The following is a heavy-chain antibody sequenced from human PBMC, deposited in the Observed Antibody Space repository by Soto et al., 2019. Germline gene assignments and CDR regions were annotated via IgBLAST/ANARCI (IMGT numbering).Heavy chain of an antibody. J-gene: IGHJ4*02. D-gene: IGHD6-6*01. CDR3: ARKFSSASFYFDY. Sequence: PGGSLRLSCTASGFPFSSYSMSWVRHAPDKGLEWVSAISFRGETTYYADSVKGRFTISRDNSKNTLYLQVNSLKAEDTAVYHCARKFSSASFYFDYWGQGTLVTVSS. CDR1: GFPFSSYS. CDR2: ISFRGETT. V-gene: IGHV3-23*01.